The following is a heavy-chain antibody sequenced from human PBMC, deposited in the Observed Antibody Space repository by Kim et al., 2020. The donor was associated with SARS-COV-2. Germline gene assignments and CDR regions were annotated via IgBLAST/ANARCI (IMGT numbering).Heavy chain of an antibody. J-gene: IGHJ6*02. V-gene: IGHV1-46*01. CDR1: GYTFTSYY. CDR2: INPSGGST. D-gene: IGHD3-10*01. Sequence: ASVKVSCKASGYTFTSYYMHWVRQAPGQGLEWMGIINPSGGSTSYAQKFQGRVTMTRDTSTSTVYMELSSLRSEDTAVYYCAREPITMVQGVIITTPNYYGMDVWGQGTTVTVPS. CDR3: AREPITMVQGVIITTPNYYGMDV.